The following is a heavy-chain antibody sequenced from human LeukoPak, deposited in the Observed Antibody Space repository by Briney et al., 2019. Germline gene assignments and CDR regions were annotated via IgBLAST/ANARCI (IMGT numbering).Heavy chain of an antibody. D-gene: IGHD2-2*01. V-gene: IGHV3-30*02. CDR3: ASVGYCSSTSCYFMSAIDY. CDR2: IRYDGSNK. J-gene: IGHJ4*02. CDR1: GFTFLSYG. Sequence: GGSLRLSCAASGFTFLSYGMHWVRQAPGKGLEWVAFIRYDGSNKYYADSVKGRFTISRDNSKNTLYLQMNSLRAEDTAVYYCASVGYCSSTSCYFMSAIDYWGQGTLVTVSS.